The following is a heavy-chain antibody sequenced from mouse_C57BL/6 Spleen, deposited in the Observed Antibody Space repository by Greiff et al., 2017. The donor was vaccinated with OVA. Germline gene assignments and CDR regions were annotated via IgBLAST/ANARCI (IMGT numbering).Heavy chain of an antibody. CDR3: ARGGYYFDY. CDR2: ISSGSSTI. Sequence: DVMLVESGGGLVKPGGSLKLSCAASGFTFSDYGMHWVRQAPEKGLEWVAYISSGSSTIDYADTVKGRFTISRDNAKNTLFLQMTSLRSEDTAMYYCARGGYYFDYWGKGTTLTVSS. CDR1: GFTFSDYG. V-gene: IGHV5-17*01. J-gene: IGHJ2*01.